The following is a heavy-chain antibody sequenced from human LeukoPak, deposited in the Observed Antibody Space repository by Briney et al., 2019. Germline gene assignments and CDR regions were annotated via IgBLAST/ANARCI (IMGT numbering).Heavy chain of an antibody. J-gene: IGHJ5*02. V-gene: IGHV4-34*01. CDR3: ARGRSRITIFGVVTSPLDNWFDP. D-gene: IGHD3-3*01. CDR1: GGSFSPYY. Sequence: SETLSLTCAVYGGSFSPYYWSWIRQSPDKGLEWIGEINHSRSTNYNPSLKSRVTISVDTSKNQFSLKLSSVTAADTAVYYCARGRSRITIFGVVTSPLDNWFDPWGQGTLVTVSS. CDR2: INHSRST.